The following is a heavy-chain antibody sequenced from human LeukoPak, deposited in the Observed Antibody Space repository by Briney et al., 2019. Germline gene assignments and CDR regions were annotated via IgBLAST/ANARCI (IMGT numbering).Heavy chain of an antibody. CDR2: ISFDGTNK. J-gene: IGHJ4*02. Sequence: PGRSLRLSCTDSGVSHSHYPMHWVRRPPGRGLEWVAVISFDGTNKYYGDSVEGRFSVSRDNSKNTLYLQMNSLRPDDTAMDCCATDYGAYEPIDYWGQGTLVTVSS. CDR3: ATDYGAYEPIDY. V-gene: IGHV3-30*04. D-gene: IGHD4-17*01. CDR1: GVSHSHYP.